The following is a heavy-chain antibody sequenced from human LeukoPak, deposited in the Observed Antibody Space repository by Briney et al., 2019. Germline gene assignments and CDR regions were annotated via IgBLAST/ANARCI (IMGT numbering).Heavy chain of an antibody. CDR3: ASNGGSYYSKQFDY. Sequence: ASVKVSYKASGGTFSSYAISWVRQAPGQGLEWMGGIIPIFGTANYAQKFQGRVTITADESTSTAYMELSSLRSEDTAVYYCASNGGSYYSKQFDYWGQGTLVTVSS. J-gene: IGHJ4*02. CDR1: GGTFSSYA. CDR2: IIPIFGTA. D-gene: IGHD1-26*01. V-gene: IGHV1-69*13.